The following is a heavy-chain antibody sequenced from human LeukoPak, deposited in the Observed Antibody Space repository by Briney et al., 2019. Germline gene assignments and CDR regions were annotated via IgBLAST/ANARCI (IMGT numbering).Heavy chain of an antibody. D-gene: IGHD6-19*01. CDR2: IWHDGSDK. J-gene: IGHJ4*02. Sequence: PGGSLRLSCAASGFTFSSYGMHWVRQSPGTGLEWVAVIWHDGSDKYYADSVKGRFTISRDNSKSTLNLQMNSLRAEDTAVYYCARDYMAGTTRGHFDYWGQGTLVTVSS. CDR3: ARDYMAGTTRGHFDY. V-gene: IGHV3-33*01. CDR1: GFTFSSYG.